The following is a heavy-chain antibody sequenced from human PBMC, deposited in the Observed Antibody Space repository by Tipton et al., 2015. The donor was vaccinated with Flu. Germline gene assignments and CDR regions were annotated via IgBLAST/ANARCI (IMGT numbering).Heavy chain of an antibody. J-gene: IGHJ4*02. V-gene: IGHV4-4*07. CDR1: GGSISSYY. D-gene: IGHD3-22*01. CDR2: IYTSGST. CDR3: ARGKYYYDSSGYSFDY. Sequence: TLSLTCTVSGGSISSYYWSWIRQPAGKGLEWIGRIYTSGSTNYNPSLKSRVTMSVDTSKNQFSLKLSSVTAADTAVYYCARGKYYYDSSGYSFDYWGQGTLVTVSP.